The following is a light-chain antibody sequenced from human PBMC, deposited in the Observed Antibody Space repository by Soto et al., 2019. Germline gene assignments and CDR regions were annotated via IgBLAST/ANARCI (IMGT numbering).Light chain of an antibody. V-gene: IGLV1-44*01. CDR1: SSNIGSNT. Sequence: QSVLTQPPSASGTPGQRVTISCSGSSSNIGSNTVNWYQQLPGTAPKLLIYYNDQRPSGVPDRFSGSESGTSASLAISGLQSEDEADYYCAAWDDSLNGFYVFGTGTKSPS. J-gene: IGLJ1*01. CDR3: AAWDDSLNGFYV. CDR2: YND.